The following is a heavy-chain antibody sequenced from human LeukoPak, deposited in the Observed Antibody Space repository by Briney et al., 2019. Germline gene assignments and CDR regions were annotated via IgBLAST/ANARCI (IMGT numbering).Heavy chain of an antibody. CDR1: GGSFSGDY. V-gene: IGHV4-4*07. CDR2: IYTSGST. Sequence: SETLSLTCAVYGGSFSGDYWSRIRQPAGKGLEWIGRIYTSGSTNYNPSLKSRVTMSVDTSKNQFSLKLSSVTAADTAVYYCARDNPYGSGTDYWGQGTLVTVSS. J-gene: IGHJ4*02. D-gene: IGHD3-10*01. CDR3: ARDNPYGSGTDY.